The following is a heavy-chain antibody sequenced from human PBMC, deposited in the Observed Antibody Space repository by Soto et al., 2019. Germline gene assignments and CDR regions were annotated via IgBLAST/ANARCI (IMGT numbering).Heavy chain of an antibody. CDR2: ISGSGATT. Sequence: EVQVLESGGTLVQPGGSLRLTCAASGFTFSNYPMTWVRQAPGKGLEWVSVISGSGATTYYVDSVKGRFTISRDNSKNTMYLQMNSLRVEDTAVYYCAKVPAAGTQSGIDYWGQGTLVTVSS. J-gene: IGHJ4*02. D-gene: IGHD6-13*01. CDR1: GFTFSNYP. CDR3: AKVPAAGTQSGIDY. V-gene: IGHV3-23*01.